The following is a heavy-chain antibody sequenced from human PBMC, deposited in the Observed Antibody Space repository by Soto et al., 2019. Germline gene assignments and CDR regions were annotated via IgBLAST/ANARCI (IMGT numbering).Heavy chain of an antibody. Sequence: PSETLSLTCTVSGGSISSSSYYWGWIRQPPGKGLEWIGSIYYSGSTYYNPSLKSRVTISVDTSKNQFSLKLSSVTAADTAVYYFARHSLRDYQVGYWGQGSLVTGSA. V-gene: IGHV4-39*01. J-gene: IGHJ4*02. D-gene: IGHD5-12*01. CDR1: GGSISSSSYY. CDR3: ARHSLRDYQVGY. CDR2: IYYSGST.